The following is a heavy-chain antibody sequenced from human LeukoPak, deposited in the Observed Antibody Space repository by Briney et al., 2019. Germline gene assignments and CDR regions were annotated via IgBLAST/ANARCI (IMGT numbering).Heavy chain of an antibody. CDR1: GGSINSGDYY. D-gene: IGHD3/OR15-3a*01. CDR3: ARGRTGYPYDAFDI. V-gene: IGHV4-30-4*08. J-gene: IGHJ3*02. Sequence: SSQTLSLTCTVSGGSINSGDYYWSWIRQPPGKGLEWIGYIYYSGSTYYNPSLRSRITISVDTSKNQFSLNLSSVTAADTAVYYCARGRTGYPYDAFDIWGQGTMVTVSS. CDR2: IYYSGST.